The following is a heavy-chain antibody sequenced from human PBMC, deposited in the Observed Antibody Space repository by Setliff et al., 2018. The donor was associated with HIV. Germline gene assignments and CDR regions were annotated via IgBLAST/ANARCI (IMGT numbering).Heavy chain of an antibody. Sequence: SETLSLTCAVYGGSLNDYYWNWIRQPPGKGLEWIGYIYYSGNTNYNPSLKSRVIISVDTSKNQFSLKLNSVTAADTAVYYCSRGGGYSSSPSLWGQGTLVTVSS. CDR3: SRGGGYSSSPSL. CDR2: IYYSGNT. V-gene: IGHV4-59*01. D-gene: IGHD6-13*01. CDR1: GGSLNDYY. J-gene: IGHJ4*02.